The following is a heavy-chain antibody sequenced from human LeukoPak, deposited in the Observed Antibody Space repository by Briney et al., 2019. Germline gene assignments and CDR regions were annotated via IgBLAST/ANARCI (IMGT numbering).Heavy chain of an antibody. J-gene: IGHJ4*02. CDR1: GYTFTNYD. D-gene: IGHD3-10*01. Sequence: ASVKVSCKASGYTFTNYDFSWVRQAPGQGLEWMGWISTFNGDTNYAPNLQDRVTMTTDTSTSTAYMELRSLRSDDTAVYFCARRMNSGSYYPSYYFDYWGQGTLVTVSS. CDR2: ISTFNGDT. V-gene: IGHV1-18*01. CDR3: ARRMNSGSYYPSYYFDY.